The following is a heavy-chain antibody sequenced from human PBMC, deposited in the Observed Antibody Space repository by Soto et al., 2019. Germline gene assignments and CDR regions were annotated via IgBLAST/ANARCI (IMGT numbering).Heavy chain of an antibody. Sequence: GGSLRLSCAASGFTFSSYWMSWVRQAPWKGLEWLANIKQDGSEKYYVDSVKGRFTISRDNAKNSLYLQMNSLRAEDTAVYYCARAGALGEWFDPWGQGTLVALSS. D-gene: IGHD3-10*01. CDR3: ARAGALGEWFDP. J-gene: IGHJ5*02. V-gene: IGHV3-7*04. CDR1: GFTFSSYW. CDR2: IKQDGSEK.